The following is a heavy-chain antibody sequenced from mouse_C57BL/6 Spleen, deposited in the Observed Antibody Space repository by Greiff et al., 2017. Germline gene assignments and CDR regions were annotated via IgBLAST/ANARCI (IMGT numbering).Heavy chain of an antibody. Sequence: EVMLVESEGGLVQPGSSMKLSCTASGFTFSDYYMAWVRQVPEKGLEWVANINYDGSSTYYLDSLKSRFIISRDNAKNILYLQMSSLKSEDTATYYCAREDYGNSLDDWGQGTTLTVSS. CDR2: INYDGSST. J-gene: IGHJ2*01. CDR3: AREDYGNSLDD. CDR1: GFTFSDYY. D-gene: IGHD2-1*01. V-gene: IGHV5-16*01.